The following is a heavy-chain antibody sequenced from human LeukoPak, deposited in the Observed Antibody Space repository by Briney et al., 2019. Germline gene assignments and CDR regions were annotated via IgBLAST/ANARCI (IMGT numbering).Heavy chain of an antibody. V-gene: IGHV4-38-2*02. CDR1: DYSISSGYY. CDR2: INHSGNT. CDR3: ARERSPFGY. D-gene: IGHD3-10*01. J-gene: IGHJ4*02. Sequence: SETLSLTCTVSDYSISSGYYWAWIRQSPRKGLEWIASINHSGNTYYNPSLKSRVTISVDTSKNQFSLKLSSVTAADTAVYYCARERSPFGYWGQGTLVTVSS.